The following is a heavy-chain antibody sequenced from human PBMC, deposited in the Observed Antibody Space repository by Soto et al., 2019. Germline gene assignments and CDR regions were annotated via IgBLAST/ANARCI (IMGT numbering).Heavy chain of an antibody. Sequence: EVQLLESGGGLVQPGGSLRLSCAASGFTFSSFAMSWVRQAPGKGLEWVSAIGSRGDSTYYADSVKGRFTISRDNSKNTLDLQMNSLRAKDTAVYYCAKDLIYGYNSGRPFDSWGQGTLVTVSS. V-gene: IGHV3-23*01. CDR1: GFTFSSFA. CDR3: AKDLIYGYNSGRPFDS. CDR2: IGSRGDST. D-gene: IGHD6-19*01. J-gene: IGHJ4*02.